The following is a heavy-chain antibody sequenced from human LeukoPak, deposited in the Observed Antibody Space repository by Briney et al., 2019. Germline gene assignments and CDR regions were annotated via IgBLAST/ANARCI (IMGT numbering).Heavy chain of an antibody. J-gene: IGHJ5*02. V-gene: IGHV1-69*13. Sequence: ASVKVSCKASGFTFTAYDLHWVRQAPGQGLEWMGGIIPIFGTANYAQKFQGRVTITADESTSTVYMELRSLRSDDTAVYYCARDPRITTCVGQMKKNWFEPWGQGTLVTVSS. CDR3: ARDPRITTCVGQMKKNWFEP. CDR2: IIPIFGTA. CDR1: GFTFTAYD. D-gene: IGHD3-10*01.